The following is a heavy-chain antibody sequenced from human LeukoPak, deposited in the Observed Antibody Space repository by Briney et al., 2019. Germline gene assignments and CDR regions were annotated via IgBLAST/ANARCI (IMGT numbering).Heavy chain of an antibody. V-gene: IGHV3-43*02. J-gene: IGHJ4*02. CDR2: VSGDGGRT. CDR3: AKESPFGSGSSADY. CDR1: GFSFDGFI. Sequence: GGSLRLSCAASGFSFDGFIMHWVRQAPGKGLEWVSRVSGDGGRTYYADFVKGRFTISRDNSKNSLYLAMTSLRSEDTAFYYCAKESPFGSGSSADYWGQGTLVTVSS. D-gene: IGHD3-10*01.